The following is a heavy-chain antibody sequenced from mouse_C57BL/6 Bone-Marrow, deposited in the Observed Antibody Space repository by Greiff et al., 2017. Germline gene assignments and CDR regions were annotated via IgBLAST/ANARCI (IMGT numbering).Heavy chain of an antibody. J-gene: IGHJ2*01. CDR1: GYTFTSYW. CDR2: IDPSDSYT. CDR3: ARRFVLYYYGSSPDY. V-gene: IGHV1-50*01. Sequence: QVQLQQPGAELVKPGASVKLSCKASGYTFTSYWMQWVKQRPGQGLEWIGEIDPSDSYTNYNQKFKGKATLTVDTSSSTAYMQLSSLTSEDSAVYYCARRFVLYYYGSSPDYWGQGTTLTVSS. D-gene: IGHD1-1*01.